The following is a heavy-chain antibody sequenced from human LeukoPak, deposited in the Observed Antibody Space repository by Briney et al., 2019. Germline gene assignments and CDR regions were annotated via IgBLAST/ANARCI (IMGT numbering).Heavy chain of an antibody. V-gene: IGHV3-53*01. D-gene: IGHD4-23*01. Sequence: GGSLRLSCAASGFTVSSNYMSWVRQAPGKGLEWVSVIYSGGSTYYADSVKGRFTISRDNSKNTMYLQMNSLRAEDTAVYYCARESTYGGKHPHFDYWGQGTLVTVSS. J-gene: IGHJ4*02. CDR2: IYSGGST. CDR1: GFTVSSNY. CDR3: ARESTYGGKHPHFDY.